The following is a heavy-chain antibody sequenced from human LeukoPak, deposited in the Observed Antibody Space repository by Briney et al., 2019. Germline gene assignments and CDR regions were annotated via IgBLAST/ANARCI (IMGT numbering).Heavy chain of an antibody. J-gene: IGHJ4*02. D-gene: IGHD3-22*01. CDR1: GLTFSSYG. CDR3: ARGAGRYYDSSGYYIDF. V-gene: IGHV3-30*02. Sequence: GGSLRLSCVASGLTFSSYGMHWVRQAPGKGLEWVAFLRYDGSNNYYAESAKGRFTISRDNSKNMLYLQMNSLRAEDTALYYCARGAGRYYDSSGYYIDFWGQGILVTVSS. CDR2: LRYDGSNN.